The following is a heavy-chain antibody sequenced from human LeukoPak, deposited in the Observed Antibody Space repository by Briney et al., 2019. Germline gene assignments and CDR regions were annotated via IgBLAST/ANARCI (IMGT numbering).Heavy chain of an antibody. V-gene: IGHV4-31*03. D-gene: IGHD5/OR15-5a*01. CDR2: IYYSGNT. CDR3: ARGVLRLGLDY. J-gene: IGHJ4*02. CDR1: GGSISSGGYY. Sequence: SETLSLTCTVSGGSISSGGYYWSWIRQHPGKGLEWVGYIYYSGNTYYNPSLKSRVTISVDTSKNQFSLKLSSVTAADTAIYYCARGVLRLGLDYWGQGTLVTVSS.